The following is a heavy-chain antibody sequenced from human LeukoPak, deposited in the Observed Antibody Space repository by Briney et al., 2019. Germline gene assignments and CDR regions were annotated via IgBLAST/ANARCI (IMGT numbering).Heavy chain of an antibody. D-gene: IGHD5-12*01. CDR3: ARQPGGYSGPFDY. CDR2: VFYSGST. V-gene: IGHV4-39*01. CDR1: GGSISSSSYY. J-gene: IGHJ4*02. Sequence: SETLSLTCSVSGGSISSSSYYWGWIRQPPGKGLEWVASVFYSGSTYYNPSLESRVTMSVDTSKNHFSLKLSPVTAADTAVYYCARQPGGYSGPFDYWGQGTLVTVSS.